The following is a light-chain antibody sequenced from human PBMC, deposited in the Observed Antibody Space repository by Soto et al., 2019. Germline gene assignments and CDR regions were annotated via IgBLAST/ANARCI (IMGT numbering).Light chain of an antibody. CDR1: SSNIGGNS. V-gene: IGLV1-51*01. CDR2: DDD. CDR3: GSWDSSLSAYV. Sequence: QSVLTQPPSVSAAPGQRVTISCSGSSSNIGGNSVSWYQQLPGTAPKLLIYDDDKRPSGIPDRFSGSKSGTSATLGITGFQTGDEADHYCGSWDSSLSAYVFGTGTKVTAL. J-gene: IGLJ1*01.